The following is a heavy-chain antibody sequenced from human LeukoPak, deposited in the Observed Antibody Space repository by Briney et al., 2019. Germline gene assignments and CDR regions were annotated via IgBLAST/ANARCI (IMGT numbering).Heavy chain of an antibody. CDR3: ARGACSSTSCYLGSVAGTGDRGDYYGMDV. J-gene: IGHJ6*02. V-gene: IGHV4-59*01. CDR1: GGSISTNY. Sequence: SETLSLTCTVSGGSISTNYWSWIRQPPGKGLEWIGFIYHSGSTDYNPSLKSRVTISIDTSKNQFSLKLTSVTAADTAVYYCARGACSSTSCYLGSVAGTGDRGDYYGMDVWGQGTTVTVSS. D-gene: IGHD2-2*01. CDR2: IYHSGST.